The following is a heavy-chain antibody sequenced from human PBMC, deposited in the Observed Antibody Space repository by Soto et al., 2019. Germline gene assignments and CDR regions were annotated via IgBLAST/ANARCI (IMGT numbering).Heavy chain of an antibody. Sequence: QVQLVESGGGVVQPGRSLRLSCAASGFTFSSYAMHWVRQAPGKGLEWVAVISYDGSNKYYADSVKGRFTISRDNSKNTLYLQRNSLRAEDTAVYYCARDPESYYDSSGYYWYFDLWGRGTLVTVSS. CDR3: ARDPESYYDSSGYYWYFDL. J-gene: IGHJ2*01. CDR2: ISYDGSNK. D-gene: IGHD3-22*01. V-gene: IGHV3-30-3*01. CDR1: GFTFSSYA.